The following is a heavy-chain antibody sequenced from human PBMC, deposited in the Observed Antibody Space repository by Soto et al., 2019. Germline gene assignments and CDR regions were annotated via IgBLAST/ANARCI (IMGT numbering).Heavy chain of an antibody. CDR1: GYTFTSHD. CDR3: ARWDYGYYARFDY. Sequence: ASVKVSCKASGYTFTSHDINWVRQATGQGLEWMGWMNPNSGNTGYAQKFQGRVTMTRNTSISTAYMELSSLRSEDTAVYYCARWDYGYYARFDYWGQGTLVTVPQ. CDR2: MNPNSGNT. V-gene: IGHV1-8*01. D-gene: IGHD4-17*01. J-gene: IGHJ4*02.